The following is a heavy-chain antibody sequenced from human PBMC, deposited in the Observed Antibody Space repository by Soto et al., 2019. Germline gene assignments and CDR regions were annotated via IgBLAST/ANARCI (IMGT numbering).Heavy chain of an antibody. J-gene: IGHJ4*02. V-gene: IGHV4-34*01. CDR3: ARSRYRYGYSGIGLDY. D-gene: IGHD5-18*01. Sequence: PSETLSLTCAVYVGSFSGYYWSWIRQPPGKGLEWIGEINHSGSTNYNPSLKSRVTISVDTSKNQFSLKLSSVTAADTAVYYCARSRYRYGYSGIGLDYWGQGTLVTVSS. CDR1: VGSFSGYY. CDR2: INHSGST.